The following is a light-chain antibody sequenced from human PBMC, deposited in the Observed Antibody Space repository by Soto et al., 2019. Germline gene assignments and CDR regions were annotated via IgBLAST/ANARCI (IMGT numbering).Light chain of an antibody. CDR2: GAS. V-gene: IGKV3-20*01. J-gene: IGKJ1*01. CDR1: QSISSPY. Sequence: EIVLAQSPGTLALSPGERATLSCRDSQSISSPYLAWYQQKPGQAPRLLIDGASSRATGVPDRFSGSGSGTDFTLTISRLEPEDFAVYYCQQYDSWTFGQGTNVDIK. CDR3: QQYDSWT.